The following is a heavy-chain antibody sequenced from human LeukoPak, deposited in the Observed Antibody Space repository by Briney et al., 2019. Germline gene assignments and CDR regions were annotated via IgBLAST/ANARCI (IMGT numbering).Heavy chain of an antibody. D-gene: IGHD1-7*01. J-gene: IGHJ6*04. CDR3: ARDSPKLYYYYGMDV. Sequence: GGSLRLSCAASGFTFSDYYMSWIRQAPGKGLEWVSYISSSGSTIYYADSVKGRFTISRDNAKNSLYLQMNSLRAEDTAVCYCARDSPKLYYYYGMDVWGKGTTVTVSS. CDR2: ISSSGSTI. CDR1: GFTFSDYY. V-gene: IGHV3-11*01.